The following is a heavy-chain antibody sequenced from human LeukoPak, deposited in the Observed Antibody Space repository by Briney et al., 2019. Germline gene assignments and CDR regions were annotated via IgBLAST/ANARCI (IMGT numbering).Heavy chain of an antibody. CDR3: ARDFSLQLFDY. Sequence: GGSLRLSCAASGFTSSNYDMHWVRQATGKGLEWVSVISRTGFTHYPDSVKGRFTISRDDSKNTLYLQMNSLRAEDTAVYYCARDFSLQLFDYWGQGTLVTVFS. V-gene: IGHV3-66*01. J-gene: IGHJ4*02. CDR2: ISRTGFT. CDR1: GFTSSNYD. D-gene: IGHD5-24*01.